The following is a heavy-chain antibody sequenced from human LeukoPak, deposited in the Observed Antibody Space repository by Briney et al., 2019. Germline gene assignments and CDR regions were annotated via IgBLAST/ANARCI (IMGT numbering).Heavy chain of an antibody. J-gene: IGHJ4*02. V-gene: IGHV7-4-1*01. CDR2: INTNSGNP. CDR3: ARDSGFNHYDSSGHYPAPFDY. CDR1: GYTFTSYG. Sequence: ASVKVSCKASGYTFTSYGMNWVRQAPGQGLEWMGWINTNSGNPTYAQGFTGRFVFSLDTSVSTAYLQIGSLKAEDTAVYYCARDSGFNHYDSSGHYPAPFDYWGQGTLVTVSS. D-gene: IGHD3-22*01.